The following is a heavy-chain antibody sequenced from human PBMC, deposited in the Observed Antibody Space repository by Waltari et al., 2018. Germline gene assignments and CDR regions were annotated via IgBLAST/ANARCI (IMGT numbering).Heavy chain of an antibody. CDR1: GYTFTSYA. Sequence: QVQLVQSGAEVKKPGASVKVSCKASGYTFTSYAMHWVRQAPGQRLEWMGWINAGNGNTKYSQKFQGRVTITRDTSASTAYMELSSLRSEDTAVYYCARGGNTAAGKITNWFDPWGQGTLVTVSS. V-gene: IGHV1-3*01. J-gene: IGHJ5*02. D-gene: IGHD6-13*01. CDR3: ARGGNTAAGKITNWFDP. CDR2: INAGNGNT.